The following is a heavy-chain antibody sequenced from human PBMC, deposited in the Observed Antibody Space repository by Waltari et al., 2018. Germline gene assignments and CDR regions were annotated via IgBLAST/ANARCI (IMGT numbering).Heavy chain of an antibody. CDR3: ARSYYDILTGYYGGWFDP. CDR2: ISAYNGNT. CDR1: GYTFTSYG. V-gene: IGHV1-18*01. J-gene: IGHJ5*02. Sequence: QVQLVQSGAEVKKPGASVKVSCKASGYTFTSYGISWVRQAPGQGLEWMGWISAYNGNTNYAQKLQGRVTMTTDTSTSTAYMELRSLRSDDTAVYYCARSYYDILTGYYGGWFDPWGQGTLVTVSS. D-gene: IGHD3-9*01.